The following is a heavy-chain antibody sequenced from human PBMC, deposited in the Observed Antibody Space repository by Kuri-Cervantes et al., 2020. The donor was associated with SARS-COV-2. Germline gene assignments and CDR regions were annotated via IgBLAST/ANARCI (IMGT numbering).Heavy chain of an antibody. CDR3: ASRGTTVPAGNY. CDR1: GHTLTNYW. Sequence: GESLKISCKASGHTLTNYWIGWVRQMPGKGLEWVGIIYPGDSDTRYSPSFQGQVTISAGKSITTAYLQWSSLKASDTAIYYCASRGTTVPAGNYWGQGTLVTVSS. V-gene: IGHV5-51*01. J-gene: IGHJ4*02. D-gene: IGHD4-17*01. CDR2: IYPGDSDT.